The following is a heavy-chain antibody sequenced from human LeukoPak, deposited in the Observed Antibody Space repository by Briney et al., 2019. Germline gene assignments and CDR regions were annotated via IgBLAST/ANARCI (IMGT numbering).Heavy chain of an antibody. D-gene: IGHD3-10*01. Sequence: GGSLRLSCAASGFTFSSYAMSWVRQAPGKGLDWVSAISGSDGSTYYADSVKGRFTISRDNSKNTLYLQMNSLRVEDTAVYYCAKSEMWGSGKVPTPSDFWGQGTLVTVSS. CDR2: ISGSDGST. CDR3: AKSEMWGSGKVPTPSDF. V-gene: IGHV3-23*01. CDR1: GFTFSSYA. J-gene: IGHJ4*02.